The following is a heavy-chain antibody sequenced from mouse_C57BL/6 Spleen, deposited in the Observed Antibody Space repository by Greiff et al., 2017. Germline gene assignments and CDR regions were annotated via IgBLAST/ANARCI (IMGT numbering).Heavy chain of an antibody. V-gene: IGHV1-64*01. CDR1: GYTFTSYW. CDR3: ARRWYYEGAMDY. D-gene: IGHD1-1*01. Sequence: QVQLQQPGAELVKPGASVKLSCKASGYTFTSYWMHWVKQRPGQGLEWIGMIHPNSGSTNYNEKFKSKATLTVDKSSSTAYMQLSRLTSEDSAVYYCARRWYYEGAMDYWGQGTSVTVSS. CDR2: IHPNSGST. J-gene: IGHJ4*01.